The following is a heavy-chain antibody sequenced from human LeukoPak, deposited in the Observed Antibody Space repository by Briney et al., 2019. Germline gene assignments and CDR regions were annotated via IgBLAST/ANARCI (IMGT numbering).Heavy chain of an antibody. CDR2: IWYDESNS. V-gene: IGHV3-33*06. CDR3: AKSFLELEAYDYYMDV. J-gene: IGHJ6*03. Sequence: GGSLRLSCAASGFTFSSYDTHWVRQAPGKGLEWVAVIWYDESNSYYADSVKGRFTISRDNSKKTLYLQMNSLRAEDTAVYYCAKSFLELEAYDYYMDVWGKGTTVTVPS. D-gene: IGHD1-7*01. CDR1: GFTFSSYD.